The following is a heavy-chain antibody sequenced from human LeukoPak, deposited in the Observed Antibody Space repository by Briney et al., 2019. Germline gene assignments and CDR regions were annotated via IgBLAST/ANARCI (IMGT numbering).Heavy chain of an antibody. CDR1: GYTFTSYD. J-gene: IGHJ6*02. V-gene: IGHV1-8*02. CDR3: ARAKKQILAYGMDV. CDR2: MNPNSGNT. Sequence: GGSLKVSCKASGYTFTSYDINWVRQAPGQGLEWVGWMNPNSGNTGYAQKFQGRVTLTRNTSISTAYMEWSCLRSEDRALYYCARAKKQILAYGMDVWGQGTTVTVSS. D-gene: IGHD3-3*01.